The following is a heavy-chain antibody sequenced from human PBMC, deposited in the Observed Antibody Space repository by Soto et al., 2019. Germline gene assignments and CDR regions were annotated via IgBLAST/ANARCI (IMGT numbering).Heavy chain of an antibody. CDR1: GGSISSYH. CDR3: AKQGQPLLVKNWFGP. Sequence: SETLSLTCTLSGGSISSYHWTWIRQSPGKGLEWIGIIYYSGSSDYNPSLKSRVSMSVDTSNSQISLKLASVTAADTAVYYCAKQGQPLLVKNWFGPWGLGALVTVSS. V-gene: IGHV4-59*04. CDR2: IYYSGSS. D-gene: IGHD2-21*02. J-gene: IGHJ5*02.